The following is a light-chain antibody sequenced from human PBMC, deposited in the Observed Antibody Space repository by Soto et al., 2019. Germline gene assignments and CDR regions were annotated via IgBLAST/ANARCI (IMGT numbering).Light chain of an antibody. J-gene: IGLJ2*01. CDR1: SGYSNYK. CDR3: GADRGSGSDFVWV. CDR2: VGTGGIVG. V-gene: IGLV9-49*01. Sequence: QSVLTQPPSAAASLGASVTLTCTLSSGYSNYKVDWYQQRPGKGPRFVMRVGTGGIVGSKGDGIPDRFSVLGSGLKRYLTIKNIQEEDESDYHGGADRGSGSDFVWVFGGGTKVTLL.